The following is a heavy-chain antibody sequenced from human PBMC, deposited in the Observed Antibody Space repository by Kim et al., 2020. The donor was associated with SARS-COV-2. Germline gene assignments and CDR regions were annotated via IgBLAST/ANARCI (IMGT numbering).Heavy chain of an antibody. V-gene: IGHV1-69*04. CDR2: ILPMVDIP. CDR3: ARGGQVVIDGRVSLTPYAH. D-gene: IGHD2-21*01. Sequence: SVKVSCKASGGTFSNYAVNWVRQAPGQGLEGMGRILPMVDIPNYARKFQGRLTTTADKSTSTAYMELTGLTSADTAVYYCARGGQVVIDGRVSLTPYAHWGRGALVTVSS. CDR1: GGTFSNYA. J-gene: IGHJ4*02.